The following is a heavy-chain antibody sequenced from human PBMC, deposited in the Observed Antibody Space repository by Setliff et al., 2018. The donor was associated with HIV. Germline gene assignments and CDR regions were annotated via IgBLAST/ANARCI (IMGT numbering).Heavy chain of an antibody. Sequence: ASETLSLTCAVYGGSFSGYYWSWIRQPPGKGLEWIGEINHSGSTNYNPSLKSRVTISVDTSKNQFPLKLSSVTAADTAVYYCARGRWVTMVRGVIITRPNFDYWGQGTLVTVSS. CDR3: ARGRWVTMVRGVIITRPNFDY. CDR1: GGSFSGYY. D-gene: IGHD3-10*01. CDR2: INHSGST. J-gene: IGHJ4*02. V-gene: IGHV4-34*01.